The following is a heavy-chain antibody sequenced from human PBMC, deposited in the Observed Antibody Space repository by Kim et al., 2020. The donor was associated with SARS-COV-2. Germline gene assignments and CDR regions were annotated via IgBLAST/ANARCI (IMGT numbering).Heavy chain of an antibody. D-gene: IGHD3-16*02. V-gene: IGHV3-33*06. Sequence: ADSVKGRFTISRDNSKNTLYLQMNSLRAEDTAVYYCAKESSVVIPYYFDYWGQGTLVTVSS. J-gene: IGHJ4*02. CDR3: AKESSVVIPYYFDY.